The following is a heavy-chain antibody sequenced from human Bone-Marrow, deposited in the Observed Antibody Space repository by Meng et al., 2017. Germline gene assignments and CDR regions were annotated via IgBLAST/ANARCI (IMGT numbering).Heavy chain of an antibody. CDR2: TYYRSKWYT. D-gene: IGHD3-22*01. CDR3: ARGDYSSSPSF. J-gene: IGHJ4*02. CDR1: GDSVSSNSAA. V-gene: IGHV6-1*01. Sequence: QVQLKTSGPVLVKPSPTLSPTCAISGDSVSSNSAAWHWIRQSPSRGLEWLGRTYYRSKWYTDYAVSVKSRITINPDTSKNQFSLQLNSVTPEDTAVYYCARGDYSSSPSFWGQGTLVTVSS.